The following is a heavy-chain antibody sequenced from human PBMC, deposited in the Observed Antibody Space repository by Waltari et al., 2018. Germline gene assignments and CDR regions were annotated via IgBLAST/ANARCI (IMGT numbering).Heavy chain of an antibody. Sequence: EVQLVESGGGLVQPGGSLRLSCAASGFTFSSYWMSWVRQAPGKGLEWVANIKQEGSEKYYVDSAKGRFTISRDNAKNSLDLQMNSLRAEDTAVYYCARDTPLRQAGFDLWGRGTLVTVSS. D-gene: IGHD6-25*01. V-gene: IGHV3-7*01. CDR3: ARDTPLRQAGFDL. J-gene: IGHJ2*01. CDR2: IKQEGSEK. CDR1: GFTFSSYW.